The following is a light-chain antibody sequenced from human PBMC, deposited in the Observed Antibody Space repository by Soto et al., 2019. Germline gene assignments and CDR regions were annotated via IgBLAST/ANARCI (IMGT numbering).Light chain of an antibody. J-gene: IGLJ1*01. CDR2: EVV. Sequence: QAVLTQPPSASGSPGQSVTISCTGTKNDIGVYDFVSWYQHHPGKAPRLIIYEVVQRPSGVPDRFSGSKSGNTASLTVSGLQAPDEADYFCTSYAGSNPYVFGSGTKVNVL. CDR1: KNDIGVYDF. CDR3: TSYAGSNPYV. V-gene: IGLV2-8*01.